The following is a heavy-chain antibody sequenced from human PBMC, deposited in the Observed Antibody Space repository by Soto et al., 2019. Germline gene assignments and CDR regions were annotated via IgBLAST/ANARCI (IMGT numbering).Heavy chain of an antibody. Sequence: EVQLLESGGGLVQPGGSLRLSCAASGFTFSSYPMSWVRQAPGKGLEWASAINEDGANTFYADSVKGRFTISRDNSKNTLYLQMTRLRGEATAVYYCANLRGLYRQGPFERWGQGTMVTVSS. V-gene: IGHV3-23*01. CDR2: INEDGANT. CDR3: ANLRGLYRQGPFER. J-gene: IGHJ3*01. CDR1: GFTFSSYP. D-gene: IGHD3-16*02.